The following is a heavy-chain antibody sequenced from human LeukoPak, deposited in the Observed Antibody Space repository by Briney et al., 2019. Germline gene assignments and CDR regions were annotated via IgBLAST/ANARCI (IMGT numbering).Heavy chain of an antibody. J-gene: IGHJ4*02. Sequence: GGSLGLSCAASGFIVSHNYMTWVRQAPGKGLEWISVIYIDGTTYYADSVKGRFTISRDQANNTLYLQMNTLRDEDTAVYYCARGPRYSFYWGQGTLVSVSS. V-gene: IGHV3-53*01. CDR1: GFIVSHNY. CDR3: ARGPRYSFY. D-gene: IGHD6-13*01. CDR2: IYIDGTT.